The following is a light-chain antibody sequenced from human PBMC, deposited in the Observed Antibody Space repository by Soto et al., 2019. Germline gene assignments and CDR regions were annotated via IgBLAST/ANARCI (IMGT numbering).Light chain of an antibody. J-gene: IGKJ2*01. Sequence: ESMLTQSPGTLSLSPGERPTLSCRAGQRVSTRYLAWYQQKPAQAPRLLIYGASIRAAGIPDRFSGSGSGTDFTLTISRLEPEDFAVYYCHQFGSSPLAFTFGQGTKLEI. CDR3: HQFGSSPLAFT. CDR2: GAS. V-gene: IGKV3-20*01. CDR1: QRVSTRY.